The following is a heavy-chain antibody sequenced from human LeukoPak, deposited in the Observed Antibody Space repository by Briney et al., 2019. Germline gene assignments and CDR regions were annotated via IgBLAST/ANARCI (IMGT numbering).Heavy chain of an antibody. CDR2: VSASGGRT. J-gene: IGHJ4*02. Sequence: GGSLRPSCAASEFTFSSYGMSWVRQAPGKGLEWVSRVSASGGRTYYADSVKGRFTISRDNSKNTMSLQMNNLRADDTAVYFCAKSYASGSFYDYWGQGTLVTVSS. D-gene: IGHD3-10*01. V-gene: IGHV3-23*01. CDR3: AKSYASGSFYDY. CDR1: EFTFSSYG.